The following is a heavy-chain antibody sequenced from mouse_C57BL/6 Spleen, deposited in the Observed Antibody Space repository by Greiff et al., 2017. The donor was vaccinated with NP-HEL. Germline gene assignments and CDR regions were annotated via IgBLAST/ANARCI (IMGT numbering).Heavy chain of an antibody. CDR2: ISSGSSTI. CDR3: ASPYYYGSDWYFDV. J-gene: IGHJ1*03. V-gene: IGHV5-17*01. Sequence: EVQVVESGGGLVKPGGSLKLSCAASGFTFSDYGMHWVRQAPEKGLEWVAYISSGSSTIYYADTVKGRFTISRDNAKNTLVLQMTSLRSEDTAMYYCASPYYYGSDWYFDVWGTGTTVTVSS. CDR1: GFTFSDYG. D-gene: IGHD1-1*01.